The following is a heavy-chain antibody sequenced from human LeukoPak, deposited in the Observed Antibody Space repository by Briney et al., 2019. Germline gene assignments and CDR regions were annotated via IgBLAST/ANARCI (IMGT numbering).Heavy chain of an antibody. CDR1: GGTFSSYA. D-gene: IGHD1-26*01. CDR2: IIPILGIA. J-gene: IGHJ4*02. CDR3: ARELPEEYYFDY. V-gene: IGHV1-69*04. Sequence: ASVKVSCEASGGTFSSYAISWVRQAPGQGLEWMGRIIPILGIANYAQKFQGRVTITADKSTSTAYMELSSLRSEDTAVYYCARELPEEYYFDYWGQGTLVTVSS.